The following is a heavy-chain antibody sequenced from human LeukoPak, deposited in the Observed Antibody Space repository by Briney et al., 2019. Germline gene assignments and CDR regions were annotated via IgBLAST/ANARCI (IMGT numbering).Heavy chain of an antibody. CDR2: INTNTGNP. D-gene: IGHD3-22*01. V-gene: IGHV7-4-1*02. Sequence: PWASVTVSCKASGYTFTSYAMNWVRQAPGQGLEWMGWINTNTGNPTYAQGFTGRFVFSLDTSVSTAYLQISSLKAEDTAVYYCARVGGYYDSSGYVDYWGQGTLVTVSS. J-gene: IGHJ4*02. CDR1: GYTFTSYA. CDR3: ARVGGYYDSSGYVDY.